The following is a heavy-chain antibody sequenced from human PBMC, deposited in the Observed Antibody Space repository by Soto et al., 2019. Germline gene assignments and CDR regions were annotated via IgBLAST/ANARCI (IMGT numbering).Heavy chain of an antibody. CDR2: IYSGGST. CDR3: ARDYLLAVAGTGSRVTPYYYYYYGMDV. CDR1: GFTVSSNY. V-gene: IGHV3-53*01. J-gene: IGHJ6*02. D-gene: IGHD6-19*01. Sequence: PGGSLRLSCAASGFTVSSNYMSWVRQAPGKGLEWVSVIYSGGSTYYADSVKGRFTISRDNSKNTLYLQMNSLRAEDTAVYYCARDYLLAVAGTGSRVTPYYYYYYGMDVWGQGTTVTVSS.